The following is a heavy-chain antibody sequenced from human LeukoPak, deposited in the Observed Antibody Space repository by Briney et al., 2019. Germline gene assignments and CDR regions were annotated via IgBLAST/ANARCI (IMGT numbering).Heavy chain of an antibody. D-gene: IGHD4-17*01. CDR3: AKGSGGDYGDYTDY. CDR2: ISWNSGSI. CDR1: GFTFDDYA. Sequence: PGGSLRLSRADSGFTFDDYAMHWVRQAPGQGLEWVSGISWNSGSIGYADSVKGRFTISRDNAKNSLYLQMNSLRAEDMALYYCAKGSGGDYGDYTDYWGQGTLVTVSS. V-gene: IGHV3-9*03. J-gene: IGHJ4*02.